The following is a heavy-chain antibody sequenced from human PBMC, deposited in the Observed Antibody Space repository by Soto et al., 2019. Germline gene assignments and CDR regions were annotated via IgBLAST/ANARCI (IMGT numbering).Heavy chain of an antibody. J-gene: IGHJ6*02. CDR2: IIPIPGTA. CDR1: GGTFSSYA. V-gene: IGHV1-69*01. Sequence: QVQLVQSGAEVKKPGSSVKVSCKASGGTFSSYAISWVRQAPGQGLEWMGGIIPIPGTANYAQKFQGRVTLTADESRSTAYMELSSLRSEDTAVYYCARSQGSSTSLEIYYYYDYGMDVWGQGTTVTASS. D-gene: IGHD2-2*01. CDR3: ARSQGSSTSLEIYYYYDYGMDV.